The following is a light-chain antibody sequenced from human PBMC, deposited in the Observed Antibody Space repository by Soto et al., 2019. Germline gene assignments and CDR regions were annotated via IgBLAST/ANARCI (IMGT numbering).Light chain of an antibody. V-gene: IGLV2-8*01. CDR1: SSDVGGYNY. CDR2: EVS. Sequence: QSALTQPPSASGSPGQSVTISCTGTSSDVGGYNYVSWYQQHPGKAPKLMIYEVSKRPSGVPDRFSGSKSGNTASLTVSGRQAESEAYYYCSLYAGSNNLVFGGGTKLTVL. J-gene: IGLJ2*01. CDR3: SLYAGSNNLV.